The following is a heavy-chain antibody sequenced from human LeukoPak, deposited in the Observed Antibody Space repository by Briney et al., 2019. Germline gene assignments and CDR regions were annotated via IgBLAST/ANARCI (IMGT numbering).Heavy chain of an antibody. V-gene: IGHV3-11*06. Sequence: GGSLRLSCAASGFIFSDYSMNWVRQAPGRGLEWLSYIGLDSGFTAYAYSVKGRFTISSDTARNSLYLHLNSLRAEDTALYFCARDHNWAFDSWGQGTMVTVSS. J-gene: IGHJ4*02. CDR2: IGLDSGFT. D-gene: IGHD1-20*01. CDR3: ARDHNWAFDS. CDR1: GFIFSDYS.